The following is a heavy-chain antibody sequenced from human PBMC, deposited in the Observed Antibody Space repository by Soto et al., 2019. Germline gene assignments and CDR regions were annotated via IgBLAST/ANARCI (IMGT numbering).Heavy chain of an antibody. Sequence: QLQLQESGSGLVKPSQTLSLTCAVSGGSISSGGYSWSWIRHPPCKGLEGIGYIYHSGSTYYNPALKSRLTISVDRCKNQCSLKLSSVSAADTAEYYPASGQVVAPQHWGQGTLDTVSS. CDR3: ASGQVVAPQH. D-gene: IGHD2-15*01. V-gene: IGHV4-30-2*01. CDR2: IYHSGST. CDR1: GGSISSGGYS. J-gene: IGHJ4*02.